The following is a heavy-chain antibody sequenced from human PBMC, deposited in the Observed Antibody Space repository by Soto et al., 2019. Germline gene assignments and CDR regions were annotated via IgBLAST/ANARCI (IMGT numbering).Heavy chain of an antibody. V-gene: IGHV4-59*01. J-gene: IGHJ3*02. CDR3: ARYYYEIGAFDI. D-gene: IGHD3-22*01. CDR2: IYYSGST. CDR1: GGSISSYY. Sequence: SLTCTVSGGSISSYYWSWIRQPSGRGLEWIGYIYYSGSTNYNPSLKSRVTISVDTSKNQFSLKLSSVTAADTAVYYCARYYYEIGAFDIWGQGTMVTVSS.